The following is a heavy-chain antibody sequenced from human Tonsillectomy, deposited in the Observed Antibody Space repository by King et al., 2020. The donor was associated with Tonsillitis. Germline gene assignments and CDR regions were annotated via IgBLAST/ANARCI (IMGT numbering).Heavy chain of an antibody. D-gene: IGHD6-13*01. CDR3: AKVGKGYSSSWYDGFNI. CDR1: GFTFSSYA. CDR2: ISGSGDST. Sequence: EVQLVESGGGLVQPGGSLRLSCAASGFTFSSYAMTWVRQAPGKGLEWVSGISGSGDSTYYADSVKGRFTISRDNSKNTLYLQMNSLRVEDTAVYYCAKVGKGYSSSWYDGFNIWGQGTMVTVSS. V-gene: IGHV3-23*04. J-gene: IGHJ3*02.